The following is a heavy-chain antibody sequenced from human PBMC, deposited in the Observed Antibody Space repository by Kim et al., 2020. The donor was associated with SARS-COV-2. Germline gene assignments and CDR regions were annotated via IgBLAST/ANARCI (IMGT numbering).Heavy chain of an antibody. D-gene: IGHD6-19*01. Sequence: GGSLRLSCAASGFAFSTYSMTWVRQAPGRGLEWVSVISGSGSITFYADSVKGRFTISRDNSKNTLYLRMNSLRAEDTAVYYCAKAKDQRLVGGLGVDYWGQGTLVTVSS. CDR3: AKAKDQRLVGGLGVDY. J-gene: IGHJ4*02. V-gene: IGHV3-23*01. CDR1: GFAFSTYS. CDR2: ISGSGSIT.